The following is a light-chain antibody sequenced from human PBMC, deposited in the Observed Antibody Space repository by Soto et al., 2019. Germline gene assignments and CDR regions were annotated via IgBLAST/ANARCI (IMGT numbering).Light chain of an antibody. CDR2: AAS. CDR1: QSISRY. J-gene: IGKJ1*01. CDR3: QHSYTTPPWT. V-gene: IGKV1-39*01. Sequence: DIQMTQSPSSVSASAGDRVTITGRASQSISRYLNWYQQKPGKAPKLLIYAASNLQSGVPSRFSGSGSETDFTLTISSLQPEDFATYYCQHSYTTPPWTFGQGTKVDIK.